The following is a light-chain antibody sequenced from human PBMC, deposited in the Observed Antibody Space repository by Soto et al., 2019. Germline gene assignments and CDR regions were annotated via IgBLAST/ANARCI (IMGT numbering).Light chain of an antibody. J-gene: IGKJ2*01. CDR1: RSVLSNSNNKNY. CDR2: WAS. CDR3: QQYYAIPYT. V-gene: IGKV4-1*01. Sequence: DFVMTQSPDSLAVSLGERATINCKSSRSVLSNSNNKNYLAWYQQKPGQPPKLLIYWASTRESGVPDRFSGRGSGTDFTLTISSLQAGDVAVYYCQQYYAIPYTFGQGTKLEIK.